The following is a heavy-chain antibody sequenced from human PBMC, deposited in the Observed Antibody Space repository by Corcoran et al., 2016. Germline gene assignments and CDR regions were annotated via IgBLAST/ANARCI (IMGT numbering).Heavy chain of an antibody. CDR1: GYSVSSNSAV. CDR3: ARGSSWPQGYFDL. CDR2: TYYRSKWYN. Sequence: QVQLQQSGPGLVKPSQTLSLTCAISGYSVSSNSAVWNWVRQSPSSGLEWLGRTYYRSKWYNDYAVSVESRVTINPDTSNNQFSLQLNSVTPEDTAVYYCARGSSWPQGYFDLWGRGTLVTVSS. J-gene: IGHJ2*01. D-gene: IGHD6-13*01. V-gene: IGHV6-1*01.